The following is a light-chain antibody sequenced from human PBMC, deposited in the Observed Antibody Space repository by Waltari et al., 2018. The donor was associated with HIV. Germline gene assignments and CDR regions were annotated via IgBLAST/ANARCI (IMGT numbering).Light chain of an antibody. CDR2: GAS. CDR3: QQYNNWPPWT. V-gene: IGKV3-15*01. J-gene: IGKJ1*01. CDR1: QSIARN. Sequence: IVMTQSPATLSVSPGGRATLSCRATQSIARNLAWYQPKPGQAPRLLIYGASTRATGIAARFSGSGSWTEFTRTISNLQSEDFAVYYCQQYNNWPPWTVGQGTKVEI.